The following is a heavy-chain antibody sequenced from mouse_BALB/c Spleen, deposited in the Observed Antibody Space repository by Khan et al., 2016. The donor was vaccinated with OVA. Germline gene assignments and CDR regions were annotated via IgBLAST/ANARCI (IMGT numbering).Heavy chain of an antibody. CDR1: GYSITSGYA. CDR3: AGGNYYGYYFDY. Sequence: EVQLQESGPGLVKPSQSLSLTCTVTGYSITSGYAWNWIRQFPGNKLEWMGYISYSGVTSYNPSLKSRISITRDTSKNQFFLQLNSLTTEDTATYYCAGGNYYGYYFDYWGQGTTLTVSS. V-gene: IGHV3-2*02. CDR2: ISYSGVT. J-gene: IGHJ2*01. D-gene: IGHD1-1*01.